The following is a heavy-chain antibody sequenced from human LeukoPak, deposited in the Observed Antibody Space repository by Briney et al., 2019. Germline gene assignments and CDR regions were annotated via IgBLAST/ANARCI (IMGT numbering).Heavy chain of an antibody. V-gene: IGHV3-49*03. D-gene: IGHD3-9*01. CDR2: IRSKAYGGTT. CDR3: TRTRSDILTGSR. CDR1: GFTFGDYA. J-gene: IGHJ4*02. Sequence: PGRSLRLSCTASGFTFGDYAMSWFRQAPGKGLEWVGFIRSKAYGGTTEYDAYVKGRFTISRDDSKSIAYLQMNSLKTEDTAVYYCTRTRSDILTGSRWGQGTLVTVSS.